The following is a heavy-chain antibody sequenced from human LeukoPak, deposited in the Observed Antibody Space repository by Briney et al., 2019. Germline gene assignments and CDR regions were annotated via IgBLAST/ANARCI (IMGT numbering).Heavy chain of an antibody. V-gene: IGHV4-59*01. D-gene: IGHD2-15*01. Sequence: PSETLSLTCTVSGGSISSYYWSWIRQPPGKGLEWIGYIYYSGSTNYNPSLKSRVTISVDMSKNQFSLKLSSVTAADTAVYYCARSVEGYCRGGSCYYYSYYMDVWGKGTTVTISS. CDR3: ARSVEGYCRGGSCYYYSYYMDV. CDR1: GGSISSYY. J-gene: IGHJ6*03. CDR2: IYYSGST.